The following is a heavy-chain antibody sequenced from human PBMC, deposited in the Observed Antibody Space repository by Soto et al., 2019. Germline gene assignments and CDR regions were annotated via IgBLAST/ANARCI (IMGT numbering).Heavy chain of an antibody. CDR1: GYTFTSYD. CDR3: ARGINYYDSGDDAFDI. CDR2: MNPNSGNT. J-gene: IGHJ3*02. V-gene: IGHV1-8*01. Sequence: QVQLVQSGAEVKKPGASVKVSCKASGYTFTSYDINWVRQATGHGLEWMGWMNPNSGNTGYAQKFQGRVTMTRNTSMSTAYMELSSLRCEDTAVYYCARGINYYDSGDDAFDIWGQGTMVTVSS. D-gene: IGHD3-10*01.